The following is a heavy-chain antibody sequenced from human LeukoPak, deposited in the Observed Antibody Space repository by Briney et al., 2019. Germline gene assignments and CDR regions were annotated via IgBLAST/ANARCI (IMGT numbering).Heavy chain of an antibody. CDR1: GFSFSIYA. CDR2: ISGGGGST. J-gene: IGHJ4*02. D-gene: IGHD4-17*01. V-gene: IGHV3-23*01. Sequence: PGRSLRLSCAASGFSFSIYAMSWVRQAPGKGLEWVSGISGGGGSTYYADSVKGRFTISRDSSRNTLYLQMNSLRAEDTAIYYCAKDDYGDDEPYDYWGQGSLVTVSS. CDR3: AKDDYGDDEPYDY.